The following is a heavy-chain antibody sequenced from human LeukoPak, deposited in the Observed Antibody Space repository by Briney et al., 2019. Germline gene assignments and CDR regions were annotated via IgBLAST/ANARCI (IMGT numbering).Heavy chain of an antibody. CDR3: ARVREHPGDFDY. CDR2: IYYSGST. J-gene: IGHJ4*02. CDR1: GGSISSYY. V-gene: IGHV4-59*01. D-gene: IGHD3-10*01. Sequence: SETLSLTCTVSGGSISSYYWSWIRQPPGKGLEWIGYIYYSGSTNYNPSLKSRVTISVDTSKNQFSLKLSSVTAADTAVYYCARVREHPGDFDYWGQGTLVTVSS.